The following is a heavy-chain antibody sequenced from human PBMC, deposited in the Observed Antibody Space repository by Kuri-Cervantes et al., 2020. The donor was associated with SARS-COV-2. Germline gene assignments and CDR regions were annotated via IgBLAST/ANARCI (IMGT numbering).Heavy chain of an antibody. CDR3: AIIAAAGGWGFDP. CDR2: ITTSGSAV. V-gene: IGHV3-48*03. D-gene: IGHD6-13*01. CDR1: GFTFSSYE. Sequence: GGSLRLSCVASGFTFSSYEMNWVRQAPGKGLEWVSWITTSGSAVYYADSVKGRFTISRDNAKNTLYLQMNSLRAEDTAVYYCAIIAAAGGWGFDPWGQGTLVTVSS. J-gene: IGHJ5*02.